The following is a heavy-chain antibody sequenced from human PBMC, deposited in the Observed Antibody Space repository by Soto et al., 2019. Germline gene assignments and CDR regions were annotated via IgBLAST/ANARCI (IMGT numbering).Heavy chain of an antibody. V-gene: IGHV3-23*01. Sequence: EVQLLESGGGLVRPGGSLRLSCAASGFTFSDYAMSWVRQAPGKGLDWVSAISSSGDHTFYADSVKGRFTISRDNSKNTLYLQVNSLRAEDTAVYYCAKLLRPGLQFFDFWGQGTLVTVSS. D-gene: IGHD4-4*01. J-gene: IGHJ4*02. CDR1: GFTFSDYA. CDR2: ISSSGDHT. CDR3: AKLLRPGLQFFDF.